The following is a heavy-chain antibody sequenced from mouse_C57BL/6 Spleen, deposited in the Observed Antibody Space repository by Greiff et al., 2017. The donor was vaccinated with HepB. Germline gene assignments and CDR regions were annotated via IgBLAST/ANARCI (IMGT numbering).Heavy chain of an antibody. V-gene: IGHV14-2*01. Sequence: VQLQQSGAELVKPGASVKLSCTASGFNIKDYYMHWVKQRTEQGLEWIGRIDTEDGETKYAPKFQGKATLTADTSSNTAYLQLSSLTSEDTAVYYCVDGSPFAYWGQGTLVTVSA. J-gene: IGHJ3*01. CDR2: IDTEDGET. D-gene: IGHD2-3*01. CDR3: VDGSPFAY. CDR1: GFNIKDYY.